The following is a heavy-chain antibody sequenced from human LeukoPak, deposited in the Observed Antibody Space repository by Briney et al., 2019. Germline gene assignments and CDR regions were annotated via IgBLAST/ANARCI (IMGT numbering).Heavy chain of an antibody. CDR2: INPNSGGT. D-gene: IGHD3-22*01. J-gene: IGHJ6*02. Sequence: GASVKVSCKASGYTFTSYGISWVRQAPGQGLEWMGWINPNSGGTNYAQKFQGWVTMTRDTSISTAYMELSRLRSDDTAVYYCARDAPSIYYDSSGYSYYYYGMDVWGQGTTVTVSS. CDR1: GYTFTSYG. V-gene: IGHV1-2*04. CDR3: ARDAPSIYYDSSGYSYYYYGMDV.